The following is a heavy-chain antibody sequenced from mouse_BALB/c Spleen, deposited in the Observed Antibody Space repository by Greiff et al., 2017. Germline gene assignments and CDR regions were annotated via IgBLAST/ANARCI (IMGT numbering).Heavy chain of an antibody. V-gene: IGHV1-9*01. CDR1: GYTFSSYW. CDR2: IVPGSGST. J-gene: IGHJ2*01. D-gene: IGHD1-1*01. Sequence: VQLQQSGAELMKPGASVKISCKATGYTFSSYWIEWVKQRPGHGLEWIGEIVPGSGSTNYNEKFKGKATFTADTSSNTAYMQLSSLTSEDSAVYYCARSPYCYGSSYFDYWGQGTTLTVSS. CDR3: ARSPYCYGSSYFDY.